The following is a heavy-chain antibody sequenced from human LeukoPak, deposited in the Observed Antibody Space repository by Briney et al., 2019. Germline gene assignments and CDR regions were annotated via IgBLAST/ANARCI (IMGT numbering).Heavy chain of an antibody. CDR3: ARDTYSGYDPLYYFDY. D-gene: IGHD5-12*01. V-gene: IGHV1-46*01. J-gene: IGHJ4*02. CDR1: GYTFTSYF. Sequence: ASVKVSCKASGYTFTSYFMHWVRQAPGQGLEWMGIINPGGGSTRYAQKFQGRVTMTRDTSTSTVYMELSSLRSEDTAVYYCARDTYSGYDPLYYFDYWGQGTLVTVSS. CDR2: INPGGGST.